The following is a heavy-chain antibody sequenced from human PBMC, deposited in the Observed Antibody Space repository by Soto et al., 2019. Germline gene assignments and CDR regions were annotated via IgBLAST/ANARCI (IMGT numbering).Heavy chain of an antibody. V-gene: IGHV3-23*01. CDR2: MSGIGSST. D-gene: IGHD2-15*01. J-gene: IGHJ6*02. CDR3: AKDATDGYSYYYSGLDV. Sequence: GGTLTLSCGVSGFSFSSNTMSWVRLGPGKGLDSGRAMSGIGSSTYNADSVKSRFTISSDNSTSTLYLQMNSLRAEDTAVYYCAKDATDGYSYYYSGLDVWGQGTTVTVSS. CDR1: GFSFSSNT.